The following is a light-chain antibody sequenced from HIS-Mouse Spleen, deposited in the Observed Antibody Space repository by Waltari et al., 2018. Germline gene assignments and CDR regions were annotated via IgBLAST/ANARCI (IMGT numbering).Light chain of an antibody. CDR3: QQYYSYPRGLT. CDR2: AAS. CDR1: QGISRY. V-gene: IGKV1-8*01. Sequence: AIRMTQSPSSFSASTGDRVTIPCRASQGISRYLAWYQQKPGKAPKLLIYAASTLQSGVPSRFSGSGSGTDFTLTISCLQSEDFATYYCQQYYSYPRGLTFGGGTKVEIK. J-gene: IGKJ4*01.